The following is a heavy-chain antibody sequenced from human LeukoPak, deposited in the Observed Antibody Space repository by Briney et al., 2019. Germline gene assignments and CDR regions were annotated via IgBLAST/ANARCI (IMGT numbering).Heavy chain of an antibody. J-gene: IGHJ3*02. D-gene: IGHD6-13*01. CDR3: AKVSSNNWYNERGAFDI. CDR1: GGSISSYY. CDR2: IYYSGST. V-gene: IGHV4-59*01. Sequence: SETLSLTCTVSGGSISSYYWSWIRQPPGKGLEWIGYIYYSGSTNYNPSLKSRVTISVDTSKNQFSLKLSSVTAADTAVYYCAKVSSNNWYNERGAFDIWGQGAMVTVSS.